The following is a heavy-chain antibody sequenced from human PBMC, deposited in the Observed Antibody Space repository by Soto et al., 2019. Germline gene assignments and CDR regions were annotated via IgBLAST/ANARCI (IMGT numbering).Heavy chain of an antibody. V-gene: IGHV4-39*01. Sequence: SETLSLTCTVSGGSISSSSYYWGWIRQPPGKGLEWIGSIYYSGSTYYNPSLKSRVTISVDTSKNQFSLKLSSVTAADTAVYYCARRITMVRGVIIGAYCYYGMDVWGQGTTVTVSS. CDR2: IYYSGST. J-gene: IGHJ6*02. CDR3: ARRITMVRGVIIGAYCYYGMDV. CDR1: GGSISSSSYY. D-gene: IGHD3-10*01.